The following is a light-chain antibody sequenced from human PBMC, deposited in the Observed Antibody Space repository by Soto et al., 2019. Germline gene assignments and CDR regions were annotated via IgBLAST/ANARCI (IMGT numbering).Light chain of an antibody. CDR2: GAS. V-gene: IGKV3-15*01. Sequence: EIVMTQSPATLSLSPGERATLSCMASQSVSIDLAWYQQTPGQAPRLLIYGASTRATGIPVRFSGSASGTEFTLTIGSLQSDDFATYYCQHYNSYSEAFGQGTKVDIK. CDR1: QSVSID. J-gene: IGKJ1*01. CDR3: QHYNSYSEA.